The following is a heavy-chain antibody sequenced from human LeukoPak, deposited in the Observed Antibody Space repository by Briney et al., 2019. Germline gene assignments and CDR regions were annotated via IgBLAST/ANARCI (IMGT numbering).Heavy chain of an antibody. CDR3: ARDSRLGDAFDI. CDR1: GFTFSSYS. CDR2: ISSSSSYI. D-gene: IGHD3-9*01. V-gene: IGHV3-21*01. J-gene: IGHJ3*02. Sequence: GGSLRLSCAASGFTFSSYSMNWVRQAPGKGLEWVSSISSSSSYIYYADSVKGRFTISRDNAKNSLYLQMNSLRAEDTAVYYCARDSRLGDAFDIWGQGTMVTVSS.